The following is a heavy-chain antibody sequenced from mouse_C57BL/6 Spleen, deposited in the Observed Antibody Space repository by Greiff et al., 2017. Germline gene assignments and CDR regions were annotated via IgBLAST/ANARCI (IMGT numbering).Heavy chain of an antibody. V-gene: IGHV1-15*01. CDR2: IDPETGGT. D-gene: IGHD1-1*01. CDR1: GYTFTDYE. J-gene: IGHJ2*01. Sequence: QVQLQQSGAELVRPGASVTLSCKASGYTFTDYEMHWVKQTPVHGLEWIGAIDPETGGTAYNQKFKGKAILTADKSSSTAYMELRSLTSEDSAVYYCTRRGGYYYGSSSSFPFDDWGKGTTLTVSS. CDR3: TRRGGYYYGSSSSFPFDD.